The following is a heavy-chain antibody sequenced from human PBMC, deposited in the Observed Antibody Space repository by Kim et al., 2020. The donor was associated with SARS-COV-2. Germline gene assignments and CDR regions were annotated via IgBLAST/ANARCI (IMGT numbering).Heavy chain of an antibody. D-gene: IGHD6-13*01. CDR1: GVTFSSYA. J-gene: IGHJ4*02. CDR3: ARERIAYSIAAAGTPRFDY. V-gene: IGHV1-69*13. Sequence: SVKVSCKASGVTFSSYAISWVRQAPGQGLEWMGGIIPIFGTANYAQKFQGRVTITADESTSTAYMELSSLRSEDTAVYYCARERIAYSIAAAGTPRFDYWGQGTLVTVSS. CDR2: IIPIFGTA.